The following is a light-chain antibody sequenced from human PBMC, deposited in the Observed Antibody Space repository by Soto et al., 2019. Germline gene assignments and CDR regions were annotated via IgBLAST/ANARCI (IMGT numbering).Light chain of an antibody. Sequence: TVLTQSPATLSLSPGERATLSCRASQSVSSYLAWYQQKPGQAPRLLIYDASNRATGIPARFSGSGSGTDFTLTISSLEPEDFAVYYCQQYGGPVPWTFGQGTKVDIK. V-gene: IGKV3-11*01. CDR2: DAS. CDR3: QQYGGPVPWT. CDR1: QSVSSY. J-gene: IGKJ1*01.